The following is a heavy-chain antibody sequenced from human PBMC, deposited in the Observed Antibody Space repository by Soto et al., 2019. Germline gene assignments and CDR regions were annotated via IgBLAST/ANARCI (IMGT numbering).Heavy chain of an antibody. CDR1: GYSFTSYW. CDR2: IYPGDSDT. V-gene: IGHV5-51*01. CDR3: ARRDIVVVTASYYFDY. D-gene: IGHD2-21*02. Sequence: GESLKISCKGSGYSFTSYWIGWVRQMPGKGLEWMGIIYPGDSDTRYSPSFQGQVTISADKSISTAYLQWSSLKASDTAMYYCARRDIVVVTASYYFDYWGQGTLVTVSS. J-gene: IGHJ4*02.